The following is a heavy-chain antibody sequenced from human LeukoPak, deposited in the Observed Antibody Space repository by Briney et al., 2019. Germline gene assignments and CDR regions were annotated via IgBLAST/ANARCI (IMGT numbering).Heavy chain of an antibody. CDR3: AAVSQIAVAGTGDY. Sequence: SVRVSCKASGFTFTSSAVQWVRQARGQRLEWIGWIVVGSGNTNYAQKFQERVTITRDMSTSTAYMELSSLRSEDTAVYYCAAVSQIAVAGTGDYWGQGTLVTVSS. D-gene: IGHD6-19*01. CDR1: GFTFTSSA. J-gene: IGHJ4*02. CDR2: IVVGSGNT. V-gene: IGHV1-58*01.